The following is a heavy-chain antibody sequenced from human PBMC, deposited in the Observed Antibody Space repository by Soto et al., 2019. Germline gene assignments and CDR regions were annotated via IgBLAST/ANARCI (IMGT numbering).Heavy chain of an antibody. J-gene: IGHJ4*02. CDR2: IYYSGST. CDR1: GGSVSSGSYY. CDR3: ARASHYDSSGYPYYFDY. V-gene: IGHV4-61*01. Sequence: SETLSLTCTVSGGSVSSGSYYWSWIRQPPGKGLEWIGYIYYSGSTNYNPSLKSRVTISVDTSKNQFSLKLSSVTAADTAVYYCARASHYDSSGYPYYFDYWGQGTLVTVSS. D-gene: IGHD3-22*01.